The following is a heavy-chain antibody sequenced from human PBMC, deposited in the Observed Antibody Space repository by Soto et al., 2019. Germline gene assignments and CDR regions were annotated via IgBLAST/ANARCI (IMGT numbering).Heavy chain of an antibody. CDR3: ASLARSGYWPDALDI. CDR1: GYSFTSYW. V-gene: IGHV5-51*01. Sequence: PGESLKISCKGSGYSFTSYWIGWVRQMPGKGLEWMGIIYPGDSDTRYSPSFQGQVTISADKSISTAYLQWSSLKASDTAMYYCASLARSGYWPDALDIWGQGTMVTVSS. J-gene: IGHJ3*02. CDR2: IYPGDSDT. D-gene: IGHD5-12*01.